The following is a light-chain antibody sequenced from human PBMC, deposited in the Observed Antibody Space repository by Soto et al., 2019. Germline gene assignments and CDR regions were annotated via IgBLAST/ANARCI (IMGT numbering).Light chain of an antibody. V-gene: IGKV3-11*01. J-gene: IGKJ4*02. Sequence: EIVLTQSPATLSLSPGERATLSCRASQSVSSYLAWYQQKPGQAPRLLIYDASNRATGIPARFSGSGFGTALNLTISSLEPEDFAVYYYQQRSKWLRFGGGTKVEIK. CDR2: DAS. CDR1: QSVSSY. CDR3: QQRSKWLR.